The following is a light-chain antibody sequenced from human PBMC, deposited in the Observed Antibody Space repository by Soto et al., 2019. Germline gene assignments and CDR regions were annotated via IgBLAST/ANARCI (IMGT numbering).Light chain of an antibody. CDR2: GAS. J-gene: IGKJ2*01. V-gene: IGKV3-20*01. Sequence: EIVLTQSPGTPSLSPGERTTLSCRASQRISSRYLPWYQQKPGQTPRLLISGASTRATGIPARFSGSGSGTDFTLTISSLEPEDLAVYFYQRYCSSPPFTFGQGTKVEI. CDR3: QRYCSSPPFT. CDR1: QRISSRY.